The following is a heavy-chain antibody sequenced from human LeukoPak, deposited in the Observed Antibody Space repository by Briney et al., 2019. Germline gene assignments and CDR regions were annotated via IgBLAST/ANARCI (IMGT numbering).Heavy chain of an antibody. Sequence: GGSPKLFCAASGFTVSGTYMSWVRQPPGQGLEWVSVIYSDGSTYYADSVKGRFTLSRDNSKNTLFLQMKDLRAEDTAVYFCARDCCSSSFASDYWGESTPATVSS. CDR2: IYSDGST. V-gene: IGHV3-66*01. CDR3: ARDCCSSSFASDY. J-gene: IGHJ4*02. CDR1: GFTVSGTY. D-gene: IGHD6-6*01.